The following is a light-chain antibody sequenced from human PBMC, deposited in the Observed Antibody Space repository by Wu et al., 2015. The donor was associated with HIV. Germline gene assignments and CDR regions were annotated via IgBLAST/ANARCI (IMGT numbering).Light chain of an antibody. Sequence: EIAMTQSPATLSVSPGERATLSCRATENIRGELSWFQHKPGQAPRLLLFGASSRATGIPDRFSGGGSGTDFTLTISRLEPEDFAVYYCQQYGSSPITFGQGTRLEIK. V-gene: IGKV3-20*01. CDR2: GAS. CDR1: ENIRGE. CDR3: QQYGSSPIT. J-gene: IGKJ5*01.